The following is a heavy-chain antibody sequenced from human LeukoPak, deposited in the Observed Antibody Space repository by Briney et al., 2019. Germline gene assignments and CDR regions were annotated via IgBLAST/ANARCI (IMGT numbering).Heavy chain of an antibody. V-gene: IGHV4-34*01. D-gene: IGHD6-13*01. J-gene: IGHJ4*02. CDR1: GGSFSGYY. Sequence: PSETLSLTCAVSGGSFSGYYWSWIRQPPGKGLEWIGEINHSGSTNYNPSLKSRVSISVDSSKNQFSLKVSSVTAADTAVYYCARGSGTAAGLYWGQGTLVTVSS. CDR2: INHSGST. CDR3: ARGSGTAAGLY.